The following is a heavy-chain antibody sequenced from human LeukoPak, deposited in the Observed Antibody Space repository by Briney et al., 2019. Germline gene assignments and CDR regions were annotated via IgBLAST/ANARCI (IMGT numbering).Heavy chain of an antibody. J-gene: IGHJ4*02. CDR2: ISNDGRNQ. CDR1: GFSFSTYA. V-gene: IGHV3-30*07. Sequence: GMSLRLSCAASGFSFSTYALHWVRQAPGKGLEWVALISNDGRNQHYVSSVKGRFTISRDISNSTLFLQMNSLRAEDTAVYFCAKRGVVIRGLLVIGLHTEAYYFDSWGQGILVTVSS. D-gene: IGHD3-10*01. CDR3: AKRGVVIRGLLVIGLHTEAYYFDS.